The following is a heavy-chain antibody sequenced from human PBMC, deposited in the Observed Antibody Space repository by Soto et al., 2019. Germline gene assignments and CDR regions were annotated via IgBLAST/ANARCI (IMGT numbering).Heavy chain of an antibody. V-gene: IGHV4-39*07. D-gene: IGHD4-17*01. Sequence: SETLSLTCSVSGGSISSGYYYWSWIRQPPGKGLEWIGSISHSGTTSYSPSLTSRVSISVDTSKNQVSLKLTSVTAADAAVYFCARVTMVIRDSDHFGVDVWGHGTTVTVS. CDR3: ARVTMVIRDSDHFGVDV. CDR1: GGSISSGYYY. J-gene: IGHJ6*02. CDR2: ISHSGTT.